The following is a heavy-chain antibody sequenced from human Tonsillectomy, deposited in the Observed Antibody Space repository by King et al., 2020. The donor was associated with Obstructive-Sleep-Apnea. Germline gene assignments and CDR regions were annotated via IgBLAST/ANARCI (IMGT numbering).Heavy chain of an antibody. J-gene: IGHJ4*02. Sequence: VQLVESGGGVVQPGRSLRLSCAASGFSFNLYGMHWVRQAPGKGLEWVAVLSFDGKNEYYIDSVKGRFTISRDNSKNTLYLQMNSLRPEDTALYYCAKPQSDDYANNWGALDFWGQGAPVTVSS. V-gene: IGHV3-30*18. CDR2: LSFDGKNE. CDR3: AKPQSDDYANNWGALDF. CDR1: GFSFNLYG. D-gene: IGHD7-27*01.